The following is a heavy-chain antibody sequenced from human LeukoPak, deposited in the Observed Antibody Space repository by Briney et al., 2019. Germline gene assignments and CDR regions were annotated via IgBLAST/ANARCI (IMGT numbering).Heavy chain of an antibody. V-gene: IGHV4-30-2*01. J-gene: IGHJ4*02. CDR3: ARALGPVDY. CDR2: IYHSGST. Sequence: PSETLSLTCAVSGGSISSGGYSWSWIRQPPGKGLDWIGYIYHSGSTYYNPSLKSRVTISVDRSKNQFSLKLSSVTAADTAVYYCARALGPVDYWGQGTLVTVSS. CDR1: GGSISSGGYS.